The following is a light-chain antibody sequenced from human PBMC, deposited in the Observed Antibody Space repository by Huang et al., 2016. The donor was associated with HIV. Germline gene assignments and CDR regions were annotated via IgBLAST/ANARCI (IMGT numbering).Light chain of an antibody. J-gene: IGKJ5*01. CDR2: GAS. Sequence: EIVLTQSPGTLSLSPGERATLPCRASQIVKNNYLAWYHQKPGQGPRLLIYGASRRATGIPDRFSGSGSGTDFTLTISRLEPEDFAVYYCQQYDTSPDFGQGTRLEIK. V-gene: IGKV3-20*01. CDR1: QIVKNNY. CDR3: QQYDTSPD.